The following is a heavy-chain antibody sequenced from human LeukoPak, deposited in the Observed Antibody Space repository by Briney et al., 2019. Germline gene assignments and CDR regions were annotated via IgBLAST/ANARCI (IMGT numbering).Heavy chain of an antibody. V-gene: IGHV3-49*04. CDR3: TRDLDPYSGSLS. D-gene: IGHD1-26*01. Sequence: GGSLRLSCTASGFTFGDYAMRWVRQAPGKGLEWVGFIRSKAYGGTTEYAASVKGRFTISRDDSKSIAYLQMNSLKTEDTAVYYCTRDLDPYSGSLSWGQGILVTVSS. CDR1: GFTFGDYA. J-gene: IGHJ5*02. CDR2: IRSKAYGGTT.